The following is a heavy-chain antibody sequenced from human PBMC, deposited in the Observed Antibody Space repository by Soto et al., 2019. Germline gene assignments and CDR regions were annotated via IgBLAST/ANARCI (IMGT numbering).Heavy chain of an antibody. Sequence: PGGSLRLSCAGSGFTFSNAWMSWVRQAPGKGLEWVGRIYSEADGGTTHYAAPAKGRFIILRDESKNTVHLQMNSLKTEDTAVYYCTTGGMLTGYSSGYWGQGTLVTVS. J-gene: IGHJ4*02. CDR3: TTGGMLTGYSSGY. CDR1: GFTFSNAW. D-gene: IGHD3-9*01. V-gene: IGHV3-15*01. CDR2: IYSEADGGTT.